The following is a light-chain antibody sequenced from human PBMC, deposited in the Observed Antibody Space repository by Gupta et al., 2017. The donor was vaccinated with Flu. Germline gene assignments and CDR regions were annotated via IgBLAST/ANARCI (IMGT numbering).Light chain of an antibody. CDR1: SSNIGSNN. CDR3: ATWEASRNGGV. V-gene: IGLV1-44*01. J-gene: IGLJ3*02. Sequence: RGTSTCAGSSSNIGSNNVSGYRQSPGTTPKLLIYADDKRPSGVPDRLSASKSGTSASVTISGLQAEEEAEYYCATWEASRNGGVFGGGTKLTVL. CDR2: ADD.